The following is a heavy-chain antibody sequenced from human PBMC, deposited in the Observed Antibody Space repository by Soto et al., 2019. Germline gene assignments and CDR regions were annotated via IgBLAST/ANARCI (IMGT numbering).Heavy chain of an antibody. Sequence: ASVKVSCKASGYTFTSYYMHWVRQAPGQRLEWMGIINPSGGSTSYAQKFQGRVTMTRDTSTSTVYMELSSLRSEDTAVYYCARDLSLIVVVPAAMPSDAFDIWGQGTMVTVSS. CDR3: ARDLSLIVVVPAAMPSDAFDI. V-gene: IGHV1-46*01. CDR2: INPSGGST. J-gene: IGHJ3*02. D-gene: IGHD2-2*01. CDR1: GYTFTSYY.